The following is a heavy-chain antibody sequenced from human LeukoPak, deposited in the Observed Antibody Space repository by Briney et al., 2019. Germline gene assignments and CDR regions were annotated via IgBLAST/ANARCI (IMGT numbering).Heavy chain of an antibody. J-gene: IGHJ5*02. CDR2: ISYDGDEK. CDR1: GFTFNSYG. V-gene: IGHV3-30*03. D-gene: IGHD5-18*01. Sequence: QAGGSLRLSCAASGFTFNSYGMNWVRQAPGKGLEWVTLISYDGDEKYYVDSVKGRFTISRDNAKSSVYLQMNSLRAEDTGVYYCARGGYIYGSRGNWFDPWGQGTLVTVSS. CDR3: ARGGYIYGSRGNWFDP.